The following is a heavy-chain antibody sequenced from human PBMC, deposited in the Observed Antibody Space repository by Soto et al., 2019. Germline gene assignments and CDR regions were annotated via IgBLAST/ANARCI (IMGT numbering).Heavy chain of an antibody. CDR2: ISSSGSAT. V-gene: IGHV3-11*01. CDR1: GFTFSDYY. D-gene: IGHD2-15*01. Sequence: VQLVESGGGLVKPGGSLRFSCAASGFTFSDYYMSWIRQAPGRGLEWLSFISSSGSATHYADSAKGRFTITRDSAKNSLSLQMNSLRAEDTAVYYCARLRDYCSGGRCYSGYYYYMDVWGRGTTVTVSS. CDR3: ARLRDYCSGGRCYSGYYYYMDV. J-gene: IGHJ6*03.